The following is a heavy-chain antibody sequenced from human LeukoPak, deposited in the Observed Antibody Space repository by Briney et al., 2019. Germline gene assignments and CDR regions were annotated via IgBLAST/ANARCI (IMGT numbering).Heavy chain of an antibody. V-gene: IGHV3-21*01. CDR2: ISSSSSYI. CDR3: ARVSPRSRGGFTPFDY. J-gene: IGHJ4*02. Sequence: PGGSLRLSCAASGFTFSSYSMNWVRQAPGKGLEWVSSISSSSSYIYYADSVKGRFTISRDNAKNSLYLQMNSLRAEDTAVYYCARVSPRSRGGFTPFDYWGQGTLVTVSS. CDR1: GFTFSSYS. D-gene: IGHD5-12*01.